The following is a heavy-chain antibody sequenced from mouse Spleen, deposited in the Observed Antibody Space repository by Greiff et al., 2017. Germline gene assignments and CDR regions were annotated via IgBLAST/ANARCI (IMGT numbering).Heavy chain of an antibody. V-gene: IGHV5-9-3*01. D-gene: IGHD1-1*01. J-gene: IGHJ4*01. Sequence: EVQGVESGGGLVKPGGSLKLSCAASGFTFSSYAMSWVRQTPEKRLEWVATISSGGSYTYYPDSVKGRFTISRDNAKNTLYLQMSSLRSEDTAMYYCASLVDAMDYWGQGTSVTVSS. CDR1: GFTFSSYA. CDR3: ASLVDAMDY. CDR2: ISSGGSYT.